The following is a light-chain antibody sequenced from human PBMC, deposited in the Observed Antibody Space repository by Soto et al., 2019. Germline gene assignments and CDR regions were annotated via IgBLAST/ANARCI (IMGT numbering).Light chain of an antibody. CDR2: QDN. J-gene: IGLJ2*01. CDR3: QAWDSGAFVV. Sequence: SYELTQPPSVSVSPGQTATITCSGDKLGNKYACWYQQKPGQSPVLVIYQDNKRPSGIPERFSGSNSGNAATLTISGTQAMDESYYYCQAWDSGAFVVFGGGTKLTVL. V-gene: IGLV3-1*01. CDR1: KLGNKY.